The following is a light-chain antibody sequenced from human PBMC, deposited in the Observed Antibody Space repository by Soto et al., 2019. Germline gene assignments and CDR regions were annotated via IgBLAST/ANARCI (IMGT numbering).Light chain of an antibody. CDR2: AAS. CDR1: QSVSTSN. V-gene: IGKV3-20*01. Sequence: DIVLTQSPGTLSLSPGERATLSCRASQSVSTSNLAWYQQKPAQAPSLLIYAASRRAPGIPERFSGSGSGTDLTLTISRLEPEDFAVYYCQQYLTSPKTCGQGTKVEIK. CDR3: QQYLTSPKT. J-gene: IGKJ1*01.